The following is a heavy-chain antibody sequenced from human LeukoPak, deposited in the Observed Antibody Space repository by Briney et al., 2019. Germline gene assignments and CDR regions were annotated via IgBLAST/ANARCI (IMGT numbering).Heavy chain of an antibody. CDR2: ISGSGGST. CDR3: AKGERHYYYYGMDV. J-gene: IGHJ6*02. Sequence: GGSLRLSCAASGFTFSSYAMSWVRQAPGKGLEWVSAISGSGGSTYYADSVKGRFTISSDNSKNTLYLQMNSLRAEDTAVYYCAKGERHYYYYGMDVWGQGTTVTVSS. CDR1: GFTFSSYA. D-gene: IGHD1-1*01. V-gene: IGHV3-23*01.